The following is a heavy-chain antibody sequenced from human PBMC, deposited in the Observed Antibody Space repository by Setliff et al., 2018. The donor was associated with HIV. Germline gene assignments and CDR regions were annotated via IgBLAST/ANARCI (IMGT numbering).Heavy chain of an antibody. D-gene: IGHD1-26*01. CDR2: IIPIVDIA. V-gene: IGHV1-69*10. CDR1: GYRFNTYG. CDR3: ARGAYRRRDGGTYFYQFDF. J-gene: IGHJ4*02. Sequence: ASVKVSCKASGYRFNTYGISWVRQAPGQGLEWMGGIIPIVDIAKYAQKFQDRVTITADKSTSTAFMELSSLRSEDTAVYYCARGAYRRRDGGTYFYQFDFWGRGTLVTVSS.